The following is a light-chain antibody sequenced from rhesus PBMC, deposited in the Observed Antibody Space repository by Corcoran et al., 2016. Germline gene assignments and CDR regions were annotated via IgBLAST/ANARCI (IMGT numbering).Light chain of an antibody. CDR1: QSLVHSDGKTY. J-gene: IGKJ1*01. CDR3: VQGTNVPWT. Sequence: DVVMAQSPLSLPVTPGQPASISCRSSQSLVHSDGKTYLNWLQQKPGQPPRRLIYQGVTRDPGARDRFSGSGSGTDFTLKSSRVEAEGVGVYYWVQGTNVPWTFGQGTKVEIK. V-gene: IGKV2S8*01. CDR2: QGV.